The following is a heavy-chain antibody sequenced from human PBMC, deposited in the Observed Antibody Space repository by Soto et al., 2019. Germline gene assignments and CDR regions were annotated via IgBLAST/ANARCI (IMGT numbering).Heavy chain of an antibody. D-gene: IGHD6-19*01. CDR2: IYHSGST. V-gene: IGHV4-4*02. CDR3: AIWSYSSGWGWYFDL. J-gene: IGHJ2*01. CDR1: GGSISSSNW. Sequence: QVQLQESGPGLVKPSGTLSLTCAVSGGSISSSNWWSWVRQPPGKGLEWIGEIYHSGSTNYNPSLTSRVSISVDKSKDHCSLKLTSVTAADTAVYYCAIWSYSSGWGWYFDLWGRGTLVTVSS.